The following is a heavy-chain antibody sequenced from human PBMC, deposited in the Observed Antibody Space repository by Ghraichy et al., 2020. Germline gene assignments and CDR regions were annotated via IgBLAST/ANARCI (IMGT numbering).Heavy chain of an antibody. D-gene: IGHD2-15*01. Sequence: SETLSLICTVSGGSISSSYWSWIRQAPGKGLEWICYIYSSGITNYNPSLKSRVTFSVDTSKNQISLKLSSVTATDTAVFYCARRRPSGVWVFGMDVWGHGTTVTVSS. CDR3: ARRRPSGVWVFGMDV. V-gene: IGHV4-59*08. CDR2: IYSSGIT. CDR1: GGSISSSY. J-gene: IGHJ6*02.